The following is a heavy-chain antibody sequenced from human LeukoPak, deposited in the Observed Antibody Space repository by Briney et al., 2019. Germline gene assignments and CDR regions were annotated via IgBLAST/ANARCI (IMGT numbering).Heavy chain of an antibody. J-gene: IGHJ5*02. CDR3: ARHEYVVVVPAAGRGWFDP. D-gene: IGHD2-2*01. CDR2: IYYSGST. V-gene: IGHV4-39*01. CDR1: GGSLSSSSYY. Sequence: SETLSLTCTVSGGSLSSSSYYWGWIRQPPGKGLEWIGGIYYSGSTYYNPSLKSRVTISVDTSKNQFSLKLSSVTAADTAVYYCARHEYVVVVPAAGRGWFDPWGQGTLVTVSS.